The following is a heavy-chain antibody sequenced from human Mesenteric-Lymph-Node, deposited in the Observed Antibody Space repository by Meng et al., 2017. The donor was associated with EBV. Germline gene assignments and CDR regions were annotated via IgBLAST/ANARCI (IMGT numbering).Heavy chain of an antibody. Sequence: VQWLEAGGGLVKPGGSLGLSCAASGFTFSSYSMNGVRQAPGKGLEWVSSISSSSSYIYYADSVKGRFTISRDNAKNSLYLQMNSLRAEDTAVYYCARAPNDYGDYWGQGTLVTVSS. J-gene: IGHJ4*02. CDR2: ISSSSSYI. CDR1: GFTFSSYS. V-gene: IGHV3-21*01. CDR3: ARAPNDYGDY.